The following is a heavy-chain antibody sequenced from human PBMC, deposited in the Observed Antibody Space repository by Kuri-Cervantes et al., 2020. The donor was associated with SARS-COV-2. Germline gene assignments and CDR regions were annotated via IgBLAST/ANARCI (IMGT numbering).Heavy chain of an antibody. Sequence: ASVKVSCKASGYTFITYGVSWVRQAPGQGLEWMAWISASNGDTRYAQKFQDRVTMTTDTSTTTAYMELRSLRLDDTAVYYCARFGGNWHQDDATDVWGQGTTVTVSS. J-gene: IGHJ6*02. V-gene: IGHV1-18*01. D-gene: IGHD4-23*01. CDR2: ISASNGDT. CDR1: GYTFITYG. CDR3: ARFGGNWHQDDATDV.